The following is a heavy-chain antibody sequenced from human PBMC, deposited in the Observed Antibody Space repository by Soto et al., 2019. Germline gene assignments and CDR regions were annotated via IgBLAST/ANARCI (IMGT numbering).Heavy chain of an antibody. CDR3: ARDEGGYDILTGYYKAHHFDQ. D-gene: IGHD3-9*01. J-gene: IGHJ4*02. Sequence: ASVKVSCKASGYTFGHFYITWVRQAPGQGLEWMGAISPHNRNTNYAEKFRGRVTMTTDTSTTTAYMELRGLRSDDTAVYYCARDEGGYDILTGYYKAHHFDQWGQGALVTVSS. V-gene: IGHV1-18*01. CDR2: ISPHNRNT. CDR1: GYTFGHFY.